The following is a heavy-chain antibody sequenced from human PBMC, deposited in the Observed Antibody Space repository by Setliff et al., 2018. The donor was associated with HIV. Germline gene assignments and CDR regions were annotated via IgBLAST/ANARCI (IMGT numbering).Heavy chain of an antibody. CDR3: ARDPSSGWSYYFDY. Sequence: TLSLTCTVSSGSISSRYWSWIRQPPGKGLEWIGYIYYTGSVNYNPSLKSRVTISIDTSKSQFSLKLTSVTAADTAVYYCARDPSSGWSYYFDYRGQGTLVTVSS. V-gene: IGHV4-59*11. D-gene: IGHD6-19*01. CDR2: IYYTGSV. J-gene: IGHJ4*02. CDR1: SGSISSRY.